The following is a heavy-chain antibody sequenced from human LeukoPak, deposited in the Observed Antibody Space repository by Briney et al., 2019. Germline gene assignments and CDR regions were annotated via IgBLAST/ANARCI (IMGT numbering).Heavy chain of an antibody. D-gene: IGHD1-26*01. J-gene: IGHJ6*03. CDR3: ARAKKRSGRSRNFYLDV. CDR2: IYTSGTTT. V-gene: IGHV4-61*09. CDR1: ADPINCGVYY. Sequence: SETLSLTCTVSADPINCGVYYWHWIRQPAGKGLEWLGHIYTSGTTTNSNPSLKSRVAISLDTSKNHFSLKLSSVTAADTAVYYCARAKKRSGRSRNFYLDVWGKGTTVTVSS.